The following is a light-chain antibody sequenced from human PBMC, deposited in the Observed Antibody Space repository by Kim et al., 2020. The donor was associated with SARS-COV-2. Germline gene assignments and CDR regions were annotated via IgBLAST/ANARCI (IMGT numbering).Light chain of an antibody. CDR3: STWDNSLSAWV. J-gene: IGLJ3*02. Sequence: RQTAKLTCTGNSNNVGNEGAAWLQQHQGHPPKLLSYRNNNRPSGISDRFSASRSGNTASLTITGLQPEDEADYYCSTWDNSLSAWVFGGGTQLTVL. V-gene: IGLV10-54*04. CDR1: SNNVGNEG. CDR2: RNN.